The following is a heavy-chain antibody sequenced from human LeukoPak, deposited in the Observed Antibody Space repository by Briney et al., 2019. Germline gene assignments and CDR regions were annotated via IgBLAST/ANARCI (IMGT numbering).Heavy chain of an antibody. D-gene: IGHD5-24*01. Sequence: GGSLRLSCAASGFTFDDYAMHWVRQAPGKGLEWVSGISWNSGSIGYADSVKGRFTISRDNSKNTLYLQMNSLRAEDTAVYYCAKNLDPNGYNFRYFDYWGQGTLVTVSS. CDR2: ISWNSGSI. CDR3: AKNLDPNGYNFRYFDY. CDR1: GFTFDDYA. J-gene: IGHJ4*02. V-gene: IGHV3-9*01.